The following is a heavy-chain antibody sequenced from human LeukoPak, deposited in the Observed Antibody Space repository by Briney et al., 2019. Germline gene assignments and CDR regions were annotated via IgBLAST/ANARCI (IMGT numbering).Heavy chain of an antibody. CDR3: AREGDYSNYRRTSTLDY. CDR2: INHSGST. D-gene: IGHD4-11*01. CDR1: GGSFSGYY. Sequence: PSETLSLTCAVYGGSFSGYYWSWIRQPPGKGLEWIGEINHSGSTNYNPSLKSRVTTSVDTSKNQFSLKLSSVTAADTAVYYCAREGDYSNYRRTSTLDYWGQGTLVTVSS. V-gene: IGHV4-34*01. J-gene: IGHJ4*02.